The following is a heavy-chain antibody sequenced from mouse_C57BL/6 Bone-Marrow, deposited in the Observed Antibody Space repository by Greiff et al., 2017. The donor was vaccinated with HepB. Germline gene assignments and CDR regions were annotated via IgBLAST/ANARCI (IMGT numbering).Heavy chain of an antibody. V-gene: IGHV1-81*01. Sequence: QVQLQQSGTVLARPGASVKMSCKTSGYTFTSYGISWVKQRTGQGLEWIGEIYPRSGNTYYNEKFKGKATLTADKSSSTAYMELRSLTSEDSAVYFCARSRRHGGSSFAYWGQGTLVTVSA. CDR3: ARSRRHGGSSFAY. CDR1: GYTFTSYG. D-gene: IGHD1-1*02. CDR2: IYPRSGNT. J-gene: IGHJ3*01.